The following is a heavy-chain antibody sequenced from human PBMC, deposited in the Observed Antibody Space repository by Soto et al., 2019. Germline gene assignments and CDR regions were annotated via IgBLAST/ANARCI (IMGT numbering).Heavy chain of an antibody. CDR3: ARSREFDY. CDR2: TFPSGTT. CDR1: RLFLSGATYS. Sequence: PPETQSLTYVDSRLFLSGATYSWKWIRQPPGKRLEWIGYTFPSGTTYYNPSLKSRVTISIDVSKNQFSLSLRSLTAADTAVYYCARSREFDYWSQGTRVKSPQ. J-gene: IGHJ4*02. V-gene: IGHV4-30-2*01.